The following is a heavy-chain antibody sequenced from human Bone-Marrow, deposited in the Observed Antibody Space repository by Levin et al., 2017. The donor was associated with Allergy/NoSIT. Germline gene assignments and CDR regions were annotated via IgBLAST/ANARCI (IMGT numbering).Heavy chain of an antibody. CDR2: IDPRDSDT. CDR3: TRQTAGGNYGDY. D-gene: IGHD4-23*01. Sequence: HGESLKISCKGSGYDFTTSWVAWVRQVPGRGLEWMGMIDPRDSDTRYSPSFRGQVSISADKSVNTAYLQWSRLEAADSAVYYCTRQTAGGNYGDYWGQGTRVTVSS. CDR1: GYDFTTSW. V-gene: IGHV5-51*01. J-gene: IGHJ4*01.